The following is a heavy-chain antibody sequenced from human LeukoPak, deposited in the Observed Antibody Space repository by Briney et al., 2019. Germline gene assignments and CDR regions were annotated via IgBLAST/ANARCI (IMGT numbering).Heavy chain of an antibody. D-gene: IGHD5-18*01. CDR3: ARDLGGRGRIQLWSHYYYYMDV. Sequence: SETLSLTCTVSGGSISSSSYYWGWIRQPPGKGLEWIGSIYYSGSTYYNPSLKSRVAISVDTSKNQFSLKLTSVTAADTAVYYCARDLGGRGRIQLWSHYYYYMDVWGKGTTVTVSS. V-gene: IGHV4-39*02. CDR2: IYYSGST. J-gene: IGHJ6*03. CDR1: GGSISSSSYY.